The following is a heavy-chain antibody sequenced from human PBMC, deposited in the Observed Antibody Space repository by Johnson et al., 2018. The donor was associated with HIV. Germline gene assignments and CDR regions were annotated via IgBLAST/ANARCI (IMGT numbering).Heavy chain of an antibody. CDR2: ISWNSGSI. CDR3: AKDIIDSSSSRGAFDI. CDR1: GFTFDDYA. D-gene: IGHD6-6*01. V-gene: IGHV3-9*01. Sequence: EVQVVESGGGVVQPGRSLRLSCTASGFTFDDYAMHWVRQAPGKGLEWVSGISWNSGSIGYADSVKGRFTISRDNAKNSLYLQMNSLRAEDTALYYCAKDIIDSSSSRGAFDIWGQGTMVIVSS. J-gene: IGHJ3*02.